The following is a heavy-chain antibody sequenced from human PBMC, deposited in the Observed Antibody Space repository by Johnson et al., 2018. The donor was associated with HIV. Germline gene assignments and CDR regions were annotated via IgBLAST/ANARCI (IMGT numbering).Heavy chain of an antibody. CDR1: GFTFSSYA. D-gene: IGHD3-9*01. V-gene: IGHV3-64*07. Sequence: EVQLVESGGGLVQPGGSLRLSCAASGFTFSSYAMHWVRPAPGKGLEYVSAISSNGGSTYYVESVKGRFTISRDNAKNSRYLQMNSLTAADTAVYYCARRALHYDVLTDYPVAANAFDIWGQGTMVTVSS. CDR2: ISSNGGST. CDR3: ARRALHYDVLTDYPVAANAFDI. J-gene: IGHJ3*02.